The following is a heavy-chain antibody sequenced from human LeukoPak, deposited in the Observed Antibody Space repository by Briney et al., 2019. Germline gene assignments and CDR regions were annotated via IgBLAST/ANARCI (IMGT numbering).Heavy chain of an antibody. CDR1: GGSFISYY. CDR3: ARDGGNYYDSSGYLTY. Sequence: SETLSLTCSVSGGSFISYYWNWVRQPPGKGLEWIGYMHYSGGTNYNPSLKSRVTISVDTSKNQFSLKLSSVTAADTAVYYCARDGGNYYDSSGYLTYWGQGTLVTVSS. CDR2: MHYSGGT. D-gene: IGHD3-22*01. V-gene: IGHV4-59*12. J-gene: IGHJ4*02.